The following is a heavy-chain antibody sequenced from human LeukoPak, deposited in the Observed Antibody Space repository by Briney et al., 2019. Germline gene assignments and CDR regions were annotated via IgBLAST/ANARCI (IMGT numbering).Heavy chain of an antibody. D-gene: IGHD2-2*01. CDR3: ARDLRPRYCSSTSCSNY. J-gene: IGHJ4*02. V-gene: IGHV1-46*01. Sequence: APVKVSCKASGYTFTSYYMHWVRQAPGQGLEWMGIINPSGGSTSYAQKFQGRVTMTRDTSTSTVYMELSSLRSEDTAVYYCARDLRPRYCSSTSCSNYWGQGTLVTVSS. CDR1: GYTFTSYY. CDR2: INPSGGST.